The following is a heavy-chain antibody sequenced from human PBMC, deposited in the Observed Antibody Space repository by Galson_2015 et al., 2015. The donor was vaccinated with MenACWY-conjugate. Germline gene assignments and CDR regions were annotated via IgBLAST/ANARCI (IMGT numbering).Heavy chain of an antibody. CDR2: ISAYNSNT. J-gene: IGHJ3*02. CDR1: GYTFTSYG. D-gene: IGHD5-12*01. CDR3: ARWLPGTFDAFDM. Sequence: SVKVSCKASGYTFTSYGITWVRQAPGQGLEWMGWISAYNSNTNYAQKLQGSVTMTTDTSTSTAYMELRSLRSDDTAVYYCARWLPGTFDAFDMWGQGTMVTVSS. V-gene: IGHV1-18*01.